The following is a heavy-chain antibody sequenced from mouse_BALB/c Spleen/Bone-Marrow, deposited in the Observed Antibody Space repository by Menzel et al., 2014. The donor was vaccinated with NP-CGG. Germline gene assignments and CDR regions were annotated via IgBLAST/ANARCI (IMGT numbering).Heavy chain of an antibody. CDR1: GFNIXDTY. CDR2: IDAANGNS. CDR3: ARYGY. J-gene: IGHJ4*01. D-gene: IGHD1-1*02. Sequence: EVQLQQSGAELVKPRASVKLTCTGSGFNIXDTYMHWVKQRPEQGLEWIGRIDAANGNSKYDPKFQGKATITADTSSNTGYLQLSSLTSEDTAVYYCARYGYWGQGTSVTVSS. V-gene: IGHV14-3*02.